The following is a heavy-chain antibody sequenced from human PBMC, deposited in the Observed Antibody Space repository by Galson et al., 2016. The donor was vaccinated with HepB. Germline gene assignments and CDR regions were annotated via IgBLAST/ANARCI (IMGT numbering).Heavy chain of an antibody. V-gene: IGHV3-21*01. CDR2: ISGGSSSK. CDR1: GFTFTRYT. D-gene: IGHD6-13*01. Sequence: SLRLSCAASGFTFTRYTMNWVRQSPGKGLEWVSSISGGSSSKYYADSVKGRITISRDNSKKSLYLQMNSLRAEDTAIYFCARTPGFSGTWYDAFDIWGPGTIVTVSS. J-gene: IGHJ3*02. CDR3: ARTPGFSGTWYDAFDI.